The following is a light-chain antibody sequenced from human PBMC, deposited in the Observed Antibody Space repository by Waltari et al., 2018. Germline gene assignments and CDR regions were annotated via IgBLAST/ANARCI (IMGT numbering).Light chain of an antibody. J-gene: IGLJ2*01. Sequence: QSVLTQPPSASGTPGQRVTIACSGSRSNVGSNTVNWYQQLPGTAPKLLIYRNNQRPSGVPDRFSGSKSGTSASLAISGLQSEDEADYYCAAWDDSLNVVVFGGGTKLTVL. CDR3: AAWDDSLNVVV. V-gene: IGLV1-44*01. CDR1: RSNVGSNT. CDR2: RNN.